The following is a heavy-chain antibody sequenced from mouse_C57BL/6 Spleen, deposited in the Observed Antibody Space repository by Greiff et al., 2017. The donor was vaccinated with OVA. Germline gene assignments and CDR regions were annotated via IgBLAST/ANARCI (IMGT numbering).Heavy chain of an antibody. CDR3: TGPLLLFAY. V-gene: IGHV6-3*01. CDR2: IRLKSDNYAT. Sequence: EVQGVESGGGLVQPGGSMKLSCVASGFTFSNYWMNWVRQSPEKGLEWVAQIRLKSDNYATHYAESVKGRFTISRDDSKSSVYLQMNNLRAEDTGIYYCTGPLLLFAYWGQGTLVTVSA. J-gene: IGHJ3*01. CDR1: GFTFSNYW. D-gene: IGHD2-10*01.